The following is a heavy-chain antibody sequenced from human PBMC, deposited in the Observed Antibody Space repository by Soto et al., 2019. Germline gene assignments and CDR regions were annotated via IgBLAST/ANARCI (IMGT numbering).Heavy chain of an antibody. CDR2: ISGSGSET. V-gene: IGHV3-23*01. D-gene: IGHD2-2*01. CDR3: AKAMDLFIGVVPAATGRFDF. J-gene: IGHJ4*02. Sequence: EVQLLESGGGVVQPGGSLRLSCATSGFNFKNYGMSWVRLAPGQGLEWVSAISGSGSETYYADSVKGRFTINRDNSKETLCLQINSLRAEDPAIYYRAKAMDLFIGVVPAATGRFDFWGQGTLVTVSS. CDR1: GFNFKNYG.